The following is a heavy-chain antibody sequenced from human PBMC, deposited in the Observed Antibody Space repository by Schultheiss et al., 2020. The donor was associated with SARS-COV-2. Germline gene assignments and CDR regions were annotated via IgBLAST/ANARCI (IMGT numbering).Heavy chain of an antibody. J-gene: IGHJ5*02. Sequence: SETLSLTCSVSGGSISSGGYYWSWIRQHPGKGLEWIGEVNRSGGTNYNPSLKSRVTISVDTSKNQFSLKLSSVTAADTAVYYCARGTLRAYCSSTSCPNWFDPWGQGTLVTVSS. CDR2: VNRSGGT. CDR1: GGSISSGGYY. V-gene: IGHV4-31*03. CDR3: ARGTLRAYCSSTSCPNWFDP. D-gene: IGHD2-2*01.